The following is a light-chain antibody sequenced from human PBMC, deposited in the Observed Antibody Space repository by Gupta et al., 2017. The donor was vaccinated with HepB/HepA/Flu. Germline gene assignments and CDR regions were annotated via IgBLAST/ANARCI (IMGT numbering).Light chain of an antibody. Sequence: QSALTQPASVSGAPGQSVTIPCTGPSSDVGGYNYVSWYQQHQATAHNLRRYVVSNRPSGVSNRFSGSKSATNASLTISVVEAEEEAEDYCSSSKSRRTLGVFGGGNKLNVL. CDR1: SSDVGGYNY. CDR2: VVS. CDR3: SSSKSRRTLGV. V-gene: IGLV2-14*01. J-gene: IGLJ2*01.